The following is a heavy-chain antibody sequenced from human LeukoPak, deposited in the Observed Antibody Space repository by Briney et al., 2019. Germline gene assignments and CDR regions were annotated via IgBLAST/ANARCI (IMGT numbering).Heavy chain of an antibody. CDR1: EFSVGSNY. CDR2: IYSGGST. Sequence: PGGSLRLSCAASEFSVGSNYMTWVRQAPGKGLEWVSLIYSGGSTYYADSVKGRFTISRDNSKNTLYLQMNSLRAEDTAVYYCGRRAGAYSHPYDYWGQGTLVTVSS. V-gene: IGHV3-66*04. D-gene: IGHD4/OR15-4a*01. CDR3: GRRAGAYSHPYDY. J-gene: IGHJ4*02.